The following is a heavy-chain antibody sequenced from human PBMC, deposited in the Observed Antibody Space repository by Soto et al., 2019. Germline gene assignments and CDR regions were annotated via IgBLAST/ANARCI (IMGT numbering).Heavy chain of an antibody. J-gene: IGHJ4*02. Sequence: GSSVKVSCKASGYTFTSYAMHWVRQAPGQRLEWMGWINAGNGNTRYSQKFQGRVTITRDTSASTAYMELSSLRSEDTAVYYCATDTMEANYDLLTSTDYWCQAILVSVST. CDR2: INAGNGNT. CDR1: GYTFTSYA. V-gene: IGHV1-3*01. D-gene: IGHD3-9*01. CDR3: ATDTMEANYDLLTSTDY.